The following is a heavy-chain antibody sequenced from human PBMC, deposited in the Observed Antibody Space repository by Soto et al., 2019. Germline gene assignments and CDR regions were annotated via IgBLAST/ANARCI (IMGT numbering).Heavy chain of an antibody. D-gene: IGHD3-3*01. J-gene: IGHJ4*02. CDR2: FIPVYRTL. CDR1: GGSFGNSA. Sequence: GASVKVSCKASGGSFGNSAINWVRQTPGQGLEWVGGFIPVYRTLNFAQKFQGRVTITADESTGTAYMTLSSLASNDTAVYYCATGVIWIGYFTVDSWGQGTRVTSPQ. CDR3: ATGVIWIGYFTVDS. V-gene: IGHV1-69*13.